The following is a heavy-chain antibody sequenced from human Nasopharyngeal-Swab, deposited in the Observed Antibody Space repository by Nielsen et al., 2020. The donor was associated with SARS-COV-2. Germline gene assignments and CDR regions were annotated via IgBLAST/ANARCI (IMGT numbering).Heavy chain of an antibody. V-gene: IGHV4-59*12. CDR3: ARVLTRNLVVALVLDAFDI. Sequence: SETLSLTCTVSGGSISSYYWSWIRQPPGKGLEWIGYIYYSGSTNYNPSLKSRVTISVDTSKNQFSLKLSPVTAADTAVYYCARVLTRNLVVALVLDAFDIWGQGTMVTVSS. CDR2: IYYSGST. D-gene: IGHD2-15*01. CDR1: GGSISSYY. J-gene: IGHJ3*02.